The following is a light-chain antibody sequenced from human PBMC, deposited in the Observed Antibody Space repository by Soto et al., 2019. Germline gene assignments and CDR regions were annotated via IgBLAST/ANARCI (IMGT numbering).Light chain of an antibody. Sequence: QSALTQPPSVSGAPGQRVTISCTGSSSNIGAGYVVHWYQQLPGTAPKLLIYGNSNRPSGVPDRFSGSKSGTSASLAITGLQAEEDADYYCQSYDSSLSGWVFGGGTKLTVL. CDR2: GNS. CDR1: SSNIGAGYV. V-gene: IGLV1-40*01. J-gene: IGLJ3*02. CDR3: QSYDSSLSGWV.